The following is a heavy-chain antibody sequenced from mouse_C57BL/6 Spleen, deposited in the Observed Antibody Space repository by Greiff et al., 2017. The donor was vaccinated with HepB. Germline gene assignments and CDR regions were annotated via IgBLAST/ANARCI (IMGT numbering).Heavy chain of an antibody. Sequence: QVQLQQPGAELVMPGASVKLSCKASGYTFTSYWMHWVKQRPGQGLEWIGEIDPSDSYTNYNQKFKGKSTLTVDKSSSTAYMQLSSLTSEDSAVYYCARDWDAHWYFDVWGTGTTVTVSS. V-gene: IGHV1-69*01. D-gene: IGHD4-1*01. J-gene: IGHJ1*03. CDR2: IDPSDSYT. CDR3: ARDWDAHWYFDV. CDR1: GYTFTSYW.